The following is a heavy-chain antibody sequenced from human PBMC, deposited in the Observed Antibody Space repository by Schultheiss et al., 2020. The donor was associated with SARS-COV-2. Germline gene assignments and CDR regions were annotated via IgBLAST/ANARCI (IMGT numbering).Heavy chain of an antibody. Sequence: GESLKISCVASGFTFSNYAMTWVRQAPGKGLEWVSYISSSGSTIYYADSVKGRFSISRDNAKNSLNLQMNSLRADDMAVYYCARETAVLSYASGSYRVHYYGMDVWGQGTTVTVSS. D-gene: IGHD3-10*01. V-gene: IGHV3-48*03. CDR3: ARETAVLSYASGSYRVHYYGMDV. J-gene: IGHJ6*02. CDR2: ISSSGSTI. CDR1: GFTFSNYA.